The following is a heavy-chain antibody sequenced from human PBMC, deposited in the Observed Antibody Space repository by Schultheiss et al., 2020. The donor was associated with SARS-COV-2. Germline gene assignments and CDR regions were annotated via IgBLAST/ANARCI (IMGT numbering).Heavy chain of an antibody. CDR3: ARDGVGYDYGQYFDY. V-gene: IGHV3-30*04. J-gene: IGHJ4*02. Sequence: GGSLRLSCVTSGFSFSGSGIYWVRQAPGKGLEWVAVIWYDGSNKYYADSVKGRFTISRDNSKNTLYLQMNSLRAEDTAVYYCARDGVGYDYGQYFDYWGQGTLVTVSS. D-gene: IGHD5-12*01. CDR1: GFSFSGSG. CDR2: IWYDGSNK.